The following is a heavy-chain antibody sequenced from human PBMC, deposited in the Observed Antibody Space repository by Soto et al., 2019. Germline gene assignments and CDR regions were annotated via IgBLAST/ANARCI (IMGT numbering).Heavy chain of an antibody. D-gene: IGHD3-16*02. V-gene: IGHV1-69*01. CDR1: VGTFSSYA. Sequence: QVQLVQSGAEVKKPGSSVKVSCKASVGTFSSYAISWVRQAPGQGLEWMGGIIPIFGTANYAQKFQGRVTITADESTSTAYMELSSLRSEDTAVYYCARAQYDYVWGSYRPNWFDPWGQGTLVTVSS. J-gene: IGHJ5*02. CDR2: IIPIFGTA. CDR3: ARAQYDYVWGSYRPNWFDP.